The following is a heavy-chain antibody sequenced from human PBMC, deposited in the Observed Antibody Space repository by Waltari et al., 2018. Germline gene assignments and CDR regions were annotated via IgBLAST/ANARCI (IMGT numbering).Heavy chain of an antibody. J-gene: IGHJ4*02. CDR1: GGSISSHY. CDR3: ARNYGSGSYKY. Sequence: QVQLQESGPGLVKPSETLSLTCTVSGGSISSHYWSWIRQPPGKGLEWIGYIYYSGSTNYNPSLKIRVTISVDTSKNQFSLKLSSVTAADTAVYYCARNYGSGSYKYWGQGTLVTVSS. V-gene: IGHV4-59*11. CDR2: IYYSGST. D-gene: IGHD3-10*01.